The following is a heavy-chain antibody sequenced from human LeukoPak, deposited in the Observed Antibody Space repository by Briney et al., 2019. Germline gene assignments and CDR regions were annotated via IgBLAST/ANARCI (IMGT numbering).Heavy chain of an antibody. CDR3: ARDGRYCSSTSCYIPL. D-gene: IGHD2-2*02. CDR2: ISSDSITI. CDR1: GFTFSSYS. Sequence: GGSLRHSCAASGFTFSSYSMNWVRQAPGKGLEWVSYISSDSITIYYADSVKGRFTISRDNAKNSLYLQMNSLRAEDTAVYYCARDGRYCSSTSCYIPLWGQGTLVTVSS. V-gene: IGHV3-48*01. J-gene: IGHJ4*02.